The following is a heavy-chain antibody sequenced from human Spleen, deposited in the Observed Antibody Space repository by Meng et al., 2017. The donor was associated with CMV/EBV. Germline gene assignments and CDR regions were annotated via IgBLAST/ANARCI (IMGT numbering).Heavy chain of an antibody. CDR3: ARVPWLH. J-gene: IGHJ4*02. CDR2: ISSSGSTI. V-gene: IGHV3-48*04. Sequence: GESLKISCAASGFTFSDYSMDWVRQPPGKGLEWVAYISSSGSTIHYADSVKGRFTISRDNAENSLYLQMNSLRAEDTAVYYCARVPWLHWGQGTLVTVSS. CDR1: GFTFSDYS. D-gene: IGHD3-22*01.